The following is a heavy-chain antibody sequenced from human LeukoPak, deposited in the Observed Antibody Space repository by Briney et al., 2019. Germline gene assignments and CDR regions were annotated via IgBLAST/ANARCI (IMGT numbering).Heavy chain of an antibody. D-gene: IGHD2-21*01. CDR2: IYYSGST. Sequence: PSETLSLTCTVSGGSISSSSYYWGWIRQPPGKGLEWIGSIYYSGSTYYNPSLKSRVTISVDTSKNQFSLKLSSVTAADTAVYYCARHAQSPGMHIVGWWYFDLWGRGTLVTVSS. J-gene: IGHJ2*01. V-gene: IGHV4-39*01. CDR3: ARHAQSPGMHIVGWWYFDL. CDR1: GGSISSSSYY.